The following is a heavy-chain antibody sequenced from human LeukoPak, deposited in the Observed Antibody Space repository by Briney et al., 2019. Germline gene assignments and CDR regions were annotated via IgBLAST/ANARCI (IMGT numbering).Heavy chain of an antibody. D-gene: IGHD5-12*01. J-gene: IGHJ3*02. CDR3: ARHKFGGYTHDAFDI. CDR1: GYTFTSYA. Sequence: SVKVSCKASGYTFTSYAISWVRQAPGQGLEWMGGIIPIFGTANYAQKFQGRVTITADESTSTAYMELSSLRSEDTAVYYCARHKFGGYTHDAFDIWGQGTMITVSS. CDR2: IIPIFGTA. V-gene: IGHV1-69*13.